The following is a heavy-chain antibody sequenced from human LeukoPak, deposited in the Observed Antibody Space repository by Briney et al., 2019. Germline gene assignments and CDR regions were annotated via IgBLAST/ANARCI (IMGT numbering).Heavy chain of an antibody. J-gene: IGHJ4*02. D-gene: IGHD6-13*01. CDR3: ARGGPAVYSSRGFDY. V-gene: IGHV3-30*02. CDR2: IRYDGSNK. Sequence: PGGSLRLSCAASGFTFSSYGMHWVRQAPGKGLEWVAFIRYDGSNKYYADSVKGRFTISRDNSKNTLYLQMNSLRAEDTAVYYCARGGPAVYSSRGFDYWGQGTLVTVSS. CDR1: GFTFSSYG.